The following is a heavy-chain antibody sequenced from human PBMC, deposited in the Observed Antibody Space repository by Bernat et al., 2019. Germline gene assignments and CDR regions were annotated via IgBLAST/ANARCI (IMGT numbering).Heavy chain of an antibody. D-gene: IGHD6-13*01. CDR3: ARDSFQLVYTPYYFDY. Sequence: QVQLVESGGGVVQPGRSLRLSCAASGFTFSSYAMHWVRQAPGKGLEWVAVISYDGSNKYYAAAVKGRFTISRDNSKNTLYLQMNSLRAEDTAVYYCARDSFQLVYTPYYFDYWGQGTLVTVSS. V-gene: IGHV3-30-3*01. CDR2: ISYDGSNK. CDR1: GFTFSSYA. J-gene: IGHJ4*02.